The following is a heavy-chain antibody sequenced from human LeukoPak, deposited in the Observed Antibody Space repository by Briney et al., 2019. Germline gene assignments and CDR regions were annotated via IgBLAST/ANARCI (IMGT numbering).Heavy chain of an antibody. CDR2: ISGSGGST. Sequence: SGVSLRLSCAASGFTFSSYAMSWVRQAPGKGLEWVSVISGSGGSTHFAESVKGRFTVPRDNSKNTLYLQMNSLRAEDTAVYYCATETAGFDYWGQGTLVTVSS. D-gene: IGHD5-18*01. J-gene: IGHJ4*02. CDR3: ATETAGFDY. V-gene: IGHV3-23*01. CDR1: GFTFSSYA.